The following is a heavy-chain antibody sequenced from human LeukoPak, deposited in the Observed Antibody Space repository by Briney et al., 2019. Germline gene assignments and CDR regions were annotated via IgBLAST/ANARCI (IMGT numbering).Heavy chain of an antibody. J-gene: IGHJ4*02. CDR3: ARGLGYSYGYGIDY. CDR1: GFTFSSYA. V-gene: IGHV3-33*01. CDR2: IWYDGSNK. D-gene: IGHD5-18*01. Sequence: GGSLRLSCAASGFTFSSYAMHWVRQAPGKGLEWVAVIWYDGSNKYYADSVKGRFTISRDNSKNTLYLQMNSLRAEDTAVYYCARGLGYSYGYGIDYWGQGTLVTVSP.